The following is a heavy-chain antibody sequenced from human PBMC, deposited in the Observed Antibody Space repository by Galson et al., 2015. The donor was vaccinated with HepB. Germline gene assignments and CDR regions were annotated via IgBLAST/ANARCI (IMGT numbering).Heavy chain of an antibody. CDR3: ARRHCITTSCYSSRFDP. J-gene: IGHJ5*02. D-gene: IGHD2-2*01. V-gene: IGHV4-4*02. CDR2: IYHSGST. CDR1: GDSITSNNW. Sequence: LSLTCAVSGDSITSNNWWSWVRQPPGKGLEWITEIYHSGSTNFKSSLKSRVTISLDKSKNQFSLKLSSVTAADTAVYYCARRHCITTSCYSSRFDPWGQGTLVTVSS.